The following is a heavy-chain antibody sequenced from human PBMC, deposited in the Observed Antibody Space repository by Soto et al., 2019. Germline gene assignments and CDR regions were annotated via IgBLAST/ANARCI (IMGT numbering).Heavy chain of an antibody. D-gene: IGHD6-13*01. CDR1: GGSFSGYY. CDR2: INHSGST. V-gene: IGHV4-34*01. CDR3: ARFFRSHYSSSWPTFDY. Sequence: QVQLQQWGAGLLKPSETLSLTCAVYGGSFSGYYWSWIRQPPGKGLEWIGEINHSGSTNYNPSLKSRVTISVDTSTNQFALKLSSVTAADTAVYYCARFFRSHYSSSWPTFDYWGQGTLVTVSS. J-gene: IGHJ4*02.